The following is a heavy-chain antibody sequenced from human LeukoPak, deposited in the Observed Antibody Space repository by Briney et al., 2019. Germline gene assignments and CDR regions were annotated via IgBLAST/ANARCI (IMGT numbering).Heavy chain of an antibody. CDR1: GFIFSDYY. V-gene: IGHV3-11*01. Sequence: GGSLRLSCAASGFIFSDYYMDWVRQAPGKGLEWVSYIGSSGSTISYAESVKGRFTVSRDNARNSVYLQMNSLRAEDTAVYYCARNFYDSSGYYRIDSWGQGTLVTVSS. CDR3: ARNFYDSSGYYRIDS. CDR2: IGSSGSTI. D-gene: IGHD3-22*01. J-gene: IGHJ4*02.